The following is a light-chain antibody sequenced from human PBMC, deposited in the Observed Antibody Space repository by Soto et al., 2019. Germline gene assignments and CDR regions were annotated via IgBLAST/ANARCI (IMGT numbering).Light chain of an antibody. V-gene: IGLV1-40*01. Sequence: QSVLTQPPSVSGAPGQSVTISCTGSSSNIGAGYPVHWYQRLPGTAPKLLVSTNRPSGVPDRFSGSKSGNTASLTVSGLQAEDEADYYCSSYADSNNYVFGSGTKVTVL. CDR1: SSNIGAGYP. J-gene: IGLJ1*01. CDR3: SSYADSNNYV. CDR2: T.